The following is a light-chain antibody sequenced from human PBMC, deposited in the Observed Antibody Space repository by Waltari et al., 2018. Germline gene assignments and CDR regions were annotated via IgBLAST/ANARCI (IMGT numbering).Light chain of an antibody. CDR3: TSFTSSVTFDVV. CDR2: DVN. CDR1: NSDVGGYKH. J-gene: IGLJ2*01. V-gene: IGLV2-14*03. Sequence: QSALTQPGSVSGSPGQSITISCTGSNSDVGGYKHVSWYQHHPGKAPQLLSYDVNTRPSVISNRFSGSKSGNTASLTISGLPAEDDAVYYCTSFTSSVTFDVVFGGGTKLTVL.